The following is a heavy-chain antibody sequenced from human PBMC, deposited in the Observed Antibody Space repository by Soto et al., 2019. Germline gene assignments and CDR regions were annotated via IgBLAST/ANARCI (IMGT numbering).Heavy chain of an antibody. D-gene: IGHD2-15*01. CDR1: GFTFSTYS. V-gene: IGHV3-48*02. CDR3: ARGLGYCSGGRCYSDY. Sequence: EVQLVESGGGLVQPGGSLRLSCAASGFTFSTYSMNWVRQAPGKGLEWVSYISSSSSTIYYADSVKGRFTISRDNAKNSLYLQMNSLRDEDTAVYYCARGLGYCSGGRCYSDYWGQGTLVTVSS. CDR2: ISSSSSTI. J-gene: IGHJ4*02.